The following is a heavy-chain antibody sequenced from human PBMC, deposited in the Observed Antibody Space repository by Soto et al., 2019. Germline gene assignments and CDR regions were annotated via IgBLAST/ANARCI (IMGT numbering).Heavy chain of an antibody. CDR1: VFIFSFYN. Sequence: PRGSLLLSCETSVFIFSFYNMNWVRQAPGKGLEWVSSISGASTDIFYADSLKGRFIISRDNVKNSLSLQLTSLRDEDTAVYFCVRANHEAHYYAATYAFDLWGRGTMVTVSS. CDR3: VRANHEAHYYAATYAFDL. CDR2: ISGASTDI. D-gene: IGHD3-10*01. J-gene: IGHJ3*01. V-gene: IGHV3-48*02.